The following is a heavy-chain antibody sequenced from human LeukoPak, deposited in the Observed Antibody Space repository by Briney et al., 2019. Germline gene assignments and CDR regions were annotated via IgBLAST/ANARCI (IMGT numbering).Heavy chain of an antibody. D-gene: IGHD1-26*01. Sequence: GGSLRLSCAASGFTFSNYWIHWVRQAPGKGLVWVSRINPAGNYGNYADSVKGRFTISRDNAKNTVYLQMNSLRAEDTALFYCVRDWDHFDFDTWGQGTLVTVSS. V-gene: IGHV3-74*01. CDR3: VRDWDHFDFDT. CDR1: GFTFSNYW. J-gene: IGHJ5*02. CDR2: INPAGNYG.